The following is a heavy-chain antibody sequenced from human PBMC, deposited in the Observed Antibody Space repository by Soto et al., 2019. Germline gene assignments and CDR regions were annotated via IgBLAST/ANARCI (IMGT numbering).Heavy chain of an antibody. J-gene: IGHJ4*02. CDR1: GYTFTSYF. Sequence: ASVKVSCKASGYTFTSYFMHWVRQAPGQGLEWMGIIIPSSGSTSYAQEFQGRVTMTRDTSTNTVYMELSSLRSEDTAVYYCSRCLSSSLYYFDYWGLGTPVTVSS. D-gene: IGHD6-13*01. V-gene: IGHV1-46*03. CDR2: IIPSSGST. CDR3: SRCLSSSLYYFDY.